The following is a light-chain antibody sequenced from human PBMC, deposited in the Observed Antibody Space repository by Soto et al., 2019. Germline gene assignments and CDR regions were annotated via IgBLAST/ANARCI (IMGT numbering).Light chain of an antibody. CDR3: QQYGSSPLFA. CDR2: GAS. Sequence: MVVTQSPGTLSLSPGERATLSCRASQRVSSNYLAWYQQKPGQAPRLLIYGASSRATGIADRFSGSGSGTDFPLTISSLEPEDFAGYYCQQYGSSPLFAFGPGTEGDLK. V-gene: IGKV3-20*01. J-gene: IGKJ3*01. CDR1: QRVSSNY.